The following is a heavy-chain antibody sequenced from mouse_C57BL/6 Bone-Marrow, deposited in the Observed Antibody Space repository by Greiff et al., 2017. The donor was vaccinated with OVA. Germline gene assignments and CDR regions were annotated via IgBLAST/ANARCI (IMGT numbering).Heavy chain of an antibody. CDR3: ARKRSSPWYFDV. D-gene: IGHD1-1*01. J-gene: IGHJ1*03. V-gene: IGHV1-9*01. Sequence: VQVVESGAELMKPGASVKLSCKATGYTFTGYWIEWVKQRPGHGLEWIGEIVPGSGSTSYNEKFKGKATFTADTSSNTAYMQLSSLTTEDSAIYYCARKRSSPWYFDVWGTGTTVTVS. CDR2: IVPGSGST. CDR1: GYTFTGYW.